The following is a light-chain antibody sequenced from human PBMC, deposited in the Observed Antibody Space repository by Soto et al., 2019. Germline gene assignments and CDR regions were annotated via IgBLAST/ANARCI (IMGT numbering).Light chain of an antibody. CDR3: QQYYAAPLT. J-gene: IGKJ4*01. Sequence: DFVMTQSPDSLAVSLGEGATINCKSSQSVLSSSNNKNFLAWFQQRPGQPPKLLIYWASTRESGVPDRFSGSGTGTDFTLTISSLQAEDVAVYYCQQYYAAPLTFGGGTKVEIK. CDR1: QSVLSSSNNKNF. CDR2: WAS. V-gene: IGKV4-1*01.